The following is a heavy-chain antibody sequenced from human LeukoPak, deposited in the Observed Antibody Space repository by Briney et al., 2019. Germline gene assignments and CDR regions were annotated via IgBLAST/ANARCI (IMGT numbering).Heavy chain of an antibody. V-gene: IGHV3-66*01. Sequence: GGSLRLSCAASGFTVSSNYMSWVRQAPGKGLEWVSVIYSGGSTYYADSVKGRFTISRDNSKNTLYLQINSLRAEDTAVYYCAREKMYCSGGSCYLGGYFDYWGQGTLVTVSS. CDR2: IYSGGST. CDR1: GFTVSSNY. J-gene: IGHJ4*02. D-gene: IGHD2-15*01. CDR3: AREKMYCSGGSCYLGGYFDY.